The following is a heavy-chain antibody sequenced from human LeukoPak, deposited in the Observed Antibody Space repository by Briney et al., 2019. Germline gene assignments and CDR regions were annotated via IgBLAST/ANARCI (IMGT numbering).Heavy chain of an antibody. Sequence: GESLQISCKGSGYSFTSYWIGWVRQMPGKGLEWMGIIYPGDSDTRYSPSFQGQVTISADKSISTAYLQWSSLKASDTAMYYCARHSSPYCSGGSCYLGFAFDIWGQGTMVTVSS. CDR1: GYSFTSYW. J-gene: IGHJ3*02. V-gene: IGHV5-51*01. CDR2: IYPGDSDT. D-gene: IGHD2-15*01. CDR3: ARHSSPYCSGGSCYLGFAFDI.